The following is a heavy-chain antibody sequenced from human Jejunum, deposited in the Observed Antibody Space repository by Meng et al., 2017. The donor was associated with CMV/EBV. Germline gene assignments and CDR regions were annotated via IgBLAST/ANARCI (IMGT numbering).Heavy chain of an antibody. CDR2: IYHGESA. CDR1: GDYMSSSDW. J-gene: IGHJ4*02. CDR3: ARNGFYSLDF. V-gene: IGHV4-4*02. Sequence: LTCAVSGDYMSSSDWWSWVRQPPGKGLEWIGEIYHGESATYNPSLKSRVTISVDKSKNQLSLKLSSVTAADTAVYYCARNGFYSLDFWGQGTLVTVSS. D-gene: IGHD3-22*01.